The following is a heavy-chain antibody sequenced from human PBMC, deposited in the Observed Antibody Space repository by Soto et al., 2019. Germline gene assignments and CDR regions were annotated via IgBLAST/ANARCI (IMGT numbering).Heavy chain of an antibody. D-gene: IGHD3-9*01. CDR3: AREAYDILTGYYVSSGYYFDY. Sequence: SETLSLTCTVSGGSISSGGYYWSWIRQHPGKGLEWFGYIYYSGSTYYNPSLKSRVTISVDTSKNQFSLKLSSVTAADTAVYYCAREAYDILTGYYVSSGYYFDYWGQGTLVTVSS. V-gene: IGHV4-31*03. CDR1: GGSISSGGYY. J-gene: IGHJ4*02. CDR2: IYYSGST.